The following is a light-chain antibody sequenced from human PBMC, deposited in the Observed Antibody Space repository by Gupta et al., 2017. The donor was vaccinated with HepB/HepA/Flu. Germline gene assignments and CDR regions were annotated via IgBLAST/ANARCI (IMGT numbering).Light chain of an antibody. CDR1: QAISTY. V-gene: IGKV1-9*01. CDR3: QQLNSYPLT. Sequence: DIQLTQSPSFLSASVGDRVTITCRASQAISTYLAWYQQEPGKAPKLLISAAFTLQSGVPSRFSGSASGTEFTLTISSLQPEDFATYYCQQLNSYPLTFGGGTKVEIK. J-gene: IGKJ4*01. CDR2: AAF.